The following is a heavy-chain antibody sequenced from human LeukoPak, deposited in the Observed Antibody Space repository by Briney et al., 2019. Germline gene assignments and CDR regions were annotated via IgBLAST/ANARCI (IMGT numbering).Heavy chain of an antibody. J-gene: IGHJ3*02. CDR2: IIPIFGTA. V-gene: IGHV1-69*05. D-gene: IGHD1-20*01. Sequence: SVKVSCKASGGTFSRYAISWVRQAPGRGLEWMGRIIPIFGTANYAQKFQGRVTITTDESTSTAYMELSSLRSEDTAVYYCARDSNPYNWNGAWAFDIWGQRTMVTVSS. CDR3: ARDSNPYNWNGAWAFDI. CDR1: GGTFSRYA.